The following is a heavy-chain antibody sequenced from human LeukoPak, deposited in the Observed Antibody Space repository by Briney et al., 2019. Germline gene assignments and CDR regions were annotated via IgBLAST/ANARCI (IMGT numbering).Heavy chain of an antibody. D-gene: IGHD5-12*01. Sequence: GGSLRLSCAASGFTFSSYSMNWVRQAAGKGLEWVSSISSSSSYIYYADSVKGRFTISRDNSKKSLYLQMSSLRAEDTAVYYCAKDLRGGYRYQPDYWGQGTLVTVSS. J-gene: IGHJ4*02. CDR2: ISSSSSYI. CDR1: GFTFSSYS. V-gene: IGHV3-21*01. CDR3: AKDLRGGYRYQPDY.